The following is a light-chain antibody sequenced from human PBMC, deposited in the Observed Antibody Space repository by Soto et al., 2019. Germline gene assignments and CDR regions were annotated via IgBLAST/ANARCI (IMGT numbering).Light chain of an antibody. CDR2: KAS. CDR1: QSLVYSDGIAY. Sequence: DVVMTQSPLSLPVTLGQPASISCRSSQSLVYSDGIAYLNWFQQRPGQSPRRLIYKASNRDSGVPDRFSGSGSGTDFTLQINRVEAEDVGIYYCMQGTDWPPTFGRGTRVEIK. V-gene: IGKV2-30*01. J-gene: IGKJ1*01. CDR3: MQGTDWPPT.